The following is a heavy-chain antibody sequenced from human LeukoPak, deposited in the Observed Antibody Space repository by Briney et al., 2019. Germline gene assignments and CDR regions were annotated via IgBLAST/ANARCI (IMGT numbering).Heavy chain of an antibody. J-gene: IGHJ4*02. CDR3: ARGLRYFDWLGGGDY. CDR2: INSDGSSS. CDR1: GFTFSSYW. Sequence: GGSLRLSCAASGFTFSSYWMNWVRHAPGQGLVWVSRINSDGSSSSYADSVKGRFTISRDNAKNTLYLQMNSLRAEDTAVYYCARGLRYFDWLGGGDYWGQGTLVTVSS. D-gene: IGHD3-9*01. V-gene: IGHV3-74*01.